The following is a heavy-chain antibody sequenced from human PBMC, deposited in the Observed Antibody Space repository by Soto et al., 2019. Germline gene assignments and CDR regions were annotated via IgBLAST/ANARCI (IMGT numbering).Heavy chain of an antibody. V-gene: IGHV3-73*01. D-gene: IGHD3-22*01. CDR2: IRSKANSYAT. CDR3: TRHGFSSGDDY. Sequence: GGSLRLSCAASGFTFSGSAMHWVRQASGKGLEWVGRIRSKANSYATAYAASVKGRFTISRDDSKNTAYLQMNSLKTEDTAVYYCTRHGFSSGDDYWGQGTLVTVSS. CDR1: GFTFSGSA. J-gene: IGHJ4*02.